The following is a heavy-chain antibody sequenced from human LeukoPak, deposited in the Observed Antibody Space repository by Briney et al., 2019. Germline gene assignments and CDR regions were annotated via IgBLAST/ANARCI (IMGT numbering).Heavy chain of an antibody. CDR3: AKDKTIFGVAKNPNFDY. D-gene: IGHD3-3*01. V-gene: IGHV3-23*01. Sequence: GGSLRLSCAASGFAFSSHAMSWVRQAPGKGLEGVSAISGSGGSTYYADSVKGRFTISRDNSKNTLYLQMNSLRAEDTAVYYCAKDKTIFGVAKNPNFDYWGQGTLVTVSS. CDR1: GFAFSSHA. J-gene: IGHJ4*02. CDR2: ISGSGGST.